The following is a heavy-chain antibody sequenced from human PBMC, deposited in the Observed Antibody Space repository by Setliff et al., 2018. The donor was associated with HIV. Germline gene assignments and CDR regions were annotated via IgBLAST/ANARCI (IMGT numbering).Heavy chain of an antibody. CDR1: GYSISSGYY. Sequence: LSLTCAVSGYSISSGYYWGWIRQPPGKGLEWIGTFFHSGKFYYSPSLKSRVTISVDTSQNQFSLKLSSVTAADTAVYYCASMYSNHGRYYYYYMDVWGKGATVTVSS. J-gene: IGHJ6*03. D-gene: IGHD4-4*01. V-gene: IGHV4-38-2*01. CDR3: ASMYSNHGRYYYYYMDV. CDR2: FFHSGKF.